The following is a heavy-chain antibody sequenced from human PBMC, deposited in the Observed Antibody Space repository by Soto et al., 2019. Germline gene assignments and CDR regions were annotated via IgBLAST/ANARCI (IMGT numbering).Heavy chain of an antibody. J-gene: IGHJ6*02. CDR1: GYTFTSYY. D-gene: IGHD5-18*01. CDR2: INPNTGGT. CDR3: ARELRGYSYFAYYGMDV. V-gene: IGHV1-2*04. Sequence: ASVKVSCKASGYTFTSYYVHWVRQAPGQGLEWMGWINPNTGGTNYAQKFQGWVTMTRDTSISTAYMELSRLRSEDTAVYYCARELRGYSYFAYYGMDVWGQGTTVTVSS.